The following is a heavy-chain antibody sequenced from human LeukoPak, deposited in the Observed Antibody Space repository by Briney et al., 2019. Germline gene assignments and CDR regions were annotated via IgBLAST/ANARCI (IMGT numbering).Heavy chain of an antibody. V-gene: IGHV4-59*12. Sequence: SETLSLTCTVSGGSISNYYWSWIRQPPGKGLEWIGEIYHSGSTNYNPSLKSRVTISVDKSKNQFSLKLSSVTAADTAVYYCARGDSSSWYSNYWGQGTLVTVSS. CDR3: ARGDSSSWYSNY. CDR2: IYHSGST. J-gene: IGHJ4*02. CDR1: GGSISNYY. D-gene: IGHD6-13*01.